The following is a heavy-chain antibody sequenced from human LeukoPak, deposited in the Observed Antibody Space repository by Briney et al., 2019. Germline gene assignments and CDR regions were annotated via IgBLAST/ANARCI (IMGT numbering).Heavy chain of an antibody. CDR3: AKGKGSEAAHFDY. Sequence: AGGSLRLSCAASGFTFRNYYMHWVRQAPGKGLEWVAVISLDGNNEYYADSVKGRFSLSRDNSKNTLYLQMNSLRAEDTAVYYCAKGKGSEAAHFDYWGQGTLVTVSS. CDR2: ISLDGNNE. V-gene: IGHV3-30-3*01. J-gene: IGHJ4*02. D-gene: IGHD2-15*01. CDR1: GFTFRNYY.